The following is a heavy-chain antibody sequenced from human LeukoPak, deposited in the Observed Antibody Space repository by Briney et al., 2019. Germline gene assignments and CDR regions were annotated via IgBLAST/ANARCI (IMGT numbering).Heavy chain of an antibody. CDR1: GFIFTNYF. CDR2: IKHDGSEK. J-gene: IGHJ4*02. CDR3: ATDRGWRTSGYYLYYFEY. Sequence: GGSLRLSCAASGFIFTNYFMSWVRQAPGKGLEWVASIKHDGSEKYYVDSVRGRFTISRDNTMNSLYLQMSSLRAEDTAVYYCATDRGWRTSGYYLYYFEYWGQGTLVTFSP. V-gene: IGHV3-7*01. D-gene: IGHD3-3*01.